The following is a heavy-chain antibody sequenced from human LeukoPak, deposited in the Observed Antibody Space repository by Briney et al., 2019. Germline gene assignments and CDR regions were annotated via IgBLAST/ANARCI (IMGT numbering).Heavy chain of an antibody. D-gene: IGHD2-15*01. CDR2: IYSGGST. V-gene: IGHV3-66*01. J-gene: IGHJ4*02. CDR1: GFSVSSDY. Sequence: GGSLRLSCAASGFSVSSDYMSWVRQAPGKGLEWVSSIYSGGSTFYADSVKDRFTISRDNSKNTLHLQMTSLRAEDAAIYYCARDLVVAGTYGFGNWGQGILVIVSS. CDR3: ARDLVVAGTYGFGN.